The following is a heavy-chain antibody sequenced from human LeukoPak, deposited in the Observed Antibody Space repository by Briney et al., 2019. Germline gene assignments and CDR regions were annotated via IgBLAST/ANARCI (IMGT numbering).Heavy chain of an antibody. V-gene: IGHV1-46*01. D-gene: IGHD3-10*01. J-gene: IGHJ4*02. Sequence: ASVNVSCKASGYTFTSYYMHWVRQAPGQGLEWMGLINPSGGSTSYAQKFQGRVTMTRDTSTSTVYMELSSLRSEDTAVYYCARDRVMVRGANRFDYWGQGTLVTVSS. CDR3: ARDRVMVRGANRFDY. CDR1: GYTFTSYY. CDR2: INPSGGST.